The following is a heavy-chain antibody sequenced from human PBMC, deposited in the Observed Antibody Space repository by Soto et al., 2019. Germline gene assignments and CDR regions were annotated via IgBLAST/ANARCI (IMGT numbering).Heavy chain of an antibody. V-gene: IGHV3-23*01. J-gene: IGHJ6*03. CDR3: AKFRGPAYSYYYMDV. CDR2: ISGSGRTT. D-gene: IGHD2-2*01. Sequence: EVQLLESGGGLVQPGGSLRLSCAASGFTFGTYAMKWLRQAPGRGLECVSFISGSGRTTYYADSVKGRFTVSRDNSKNTMYLQMNSLRAEDTALYYCAKFRGPAYSYYYMDVWGTGTTVTVSS. CDR1: GFTFGTYA.